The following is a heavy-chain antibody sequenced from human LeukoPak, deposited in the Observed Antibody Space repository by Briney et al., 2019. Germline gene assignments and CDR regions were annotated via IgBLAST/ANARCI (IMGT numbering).Heavy chain of an antibody. CDR1: GLTFSSYA. CDR3: AKGGLSRAGLDF. D-gene: IGHD5/OR15-5a*01. V-gene: IGHV3-23*01. Sequence: GGSLRLSCAASGLTFSSYAMPWVRHAPGKGLEWVSSISDRDHNTYYADSVKGRFTISRDNSKNTLYLQMNSLRDEDTAVYDCAKGGLSRAGLDFWGQGTLVTVSS. J-gene: IGHJ4*02. CDR2: ISDRDHNT.